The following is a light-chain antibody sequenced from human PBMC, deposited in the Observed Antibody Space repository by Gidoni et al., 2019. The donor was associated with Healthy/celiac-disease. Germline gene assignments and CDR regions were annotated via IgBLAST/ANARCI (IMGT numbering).Light chain of an antibody. CDR2: KAS. J-gene: IGKJ2*01. Sequence: IQMTQSPSTLSASVGDRVTITCRASQSISSWLAWYQQKPGKAPKLLIYKASSLESGVPSRFSGSGSGTEFTLTISSLQPDDFATYYCQQYNSYPYIFGQGTKLEIK. CDR3: QQYNSYPYI. V-gene: IGKV1-5*03. CDR1: QSISSW.